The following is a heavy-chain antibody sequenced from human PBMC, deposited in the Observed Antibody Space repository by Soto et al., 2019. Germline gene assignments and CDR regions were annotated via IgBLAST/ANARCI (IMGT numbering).Heavy chain of an antibody. CDR3: ARDSLNTDHYFDY. V-gene: IGHV3-48*02. D-gene: IGHD2-2*02. CDR1: GFTFSSYS. J-gene: IGHJ4*02. CDR2: ISGRSTTI. Sequence: EVQLVESGGGLVQPGGSLRLSCAASGFTFSSYSMNWVRQAPGKGLEWVSYISGRSTTIYYADSVRGRFTISRDNAKNSLYLQMNSLRDEDTAVYYCARDSLNTDHYFDYWGQGTLVTVSS.